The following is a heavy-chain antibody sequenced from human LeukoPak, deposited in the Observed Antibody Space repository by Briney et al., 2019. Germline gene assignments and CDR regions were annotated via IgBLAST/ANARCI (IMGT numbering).Heavy chain of an antibody. V-gene: IGHV1-8*01. D-gene: IGHD3-10*01. CDR3: ARAPKLTYYYGSGSYYYNWFDP. J-gene: IGHJ5*02. CDR1: GYTFTSYD. CDR2: MNPNSGNT. Sequence: ASVKVSGKASGYTFTSYDINWVRQATGQGLEWMGWMNPNSGNTGYAQKFQGRVTMTRNTSISTAYMELSSLRSEDTAVYYCARAPKLTYYYGSGSYYYNWFDPWGQGTLVTVSS.